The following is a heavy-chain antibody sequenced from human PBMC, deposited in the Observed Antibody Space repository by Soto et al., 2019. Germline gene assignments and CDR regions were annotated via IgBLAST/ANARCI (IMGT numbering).Heavy chain of an antibody. D-gene: IGHD2-8*01. V-gene: IGHV1-18*04. Sequence: QVQLVQSGAEVKKPGASVKVSCKASGYTFTSYGISWVRQAPGQGLEWVGWISAYNGNTNHAQKLQGRVTTSTDTSTTTAYMELRSLGSDDKAVYYCERDVILLIVYVSGHFDYWVQGSLVTVS. J-gene: IGHJ4*02. CDR3: ERDVILLIVYVSGHFDY. CDR1: GYTFTSYG. CDR2: ISAYNGNT.